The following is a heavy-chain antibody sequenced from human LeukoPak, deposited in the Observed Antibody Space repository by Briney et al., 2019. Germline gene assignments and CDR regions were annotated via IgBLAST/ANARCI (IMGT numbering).Heavy chain of an antibody. V-gene: IGHV3-48*01. D-gene: IGHD2-15*01. CDR2: ISSSSSTI. Sequence: GGSLRLSCAASGFTFKSYSMNWVRQAPGKGLEWVSYISSSSSTIYYADSVKGRFTISRDNAKNSLYLQMNSLRAEDTAVYYCARVLTVATEDYWGQGTLVTVSS. J-gene: IGHJ4*02. CDR1: GFTFKSYS. CDR3: ARVLTVATEDY.